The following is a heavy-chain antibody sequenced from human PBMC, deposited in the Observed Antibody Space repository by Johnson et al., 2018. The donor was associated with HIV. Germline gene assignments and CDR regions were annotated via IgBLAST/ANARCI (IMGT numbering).Heavy chain of an antibody. CDR2: INHDVSAI. Sequence: VQLVESGGGVFQPGRSLRLSCAASGFTFSSYAMHWVRQAPGKGPERVANINHDVSAIHYVDSVKGRFTISRDNAKRSLFLQMNSLRVEDTAVYFCGSLGDGHQKGAFEIWGHGTMVTVSS. V-gene: IGHV3-7*01. J-gene: IGHJ3*02. CDR1: GFTFSSYA. CDR3: GSLGDGHQKGAFEI. D-gene: IGHD3-16*01.